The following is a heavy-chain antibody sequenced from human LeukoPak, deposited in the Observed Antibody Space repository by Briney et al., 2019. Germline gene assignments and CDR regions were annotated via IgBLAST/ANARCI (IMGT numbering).Heavy chain of an antibody. CDR3: ARAQRGCSANSCYLDP. Sequence: PSVTLSLTCAVSGASVSSGNWWNWARQSPGKGLEWIAEILYTGDTNYNPSLRSRVTLSIDNSNNEASLKLASVTAADSAVYYCARAQRGCSANSCYLDPWGPGILVTVSS. J-gene: IGHJ5*02. CDR2: ILYTGDT. D-gene: IGHD2-15*01. V-gene: IGHV4-4*02. CDR1: GASVSSGNW.